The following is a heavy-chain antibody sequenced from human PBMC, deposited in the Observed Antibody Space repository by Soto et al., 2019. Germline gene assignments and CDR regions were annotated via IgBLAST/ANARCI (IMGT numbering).Heavy chain of an antibody. CDR2: IWYDGSNK. D-gene: IGHD4-17*01. V-gene: IGHV3-33*01. CDR3: ARDTSTDYYYYGMDV. CDR1: GFTFSSYG. J-gene: IGHJ6*02. Sequence: PGGSLRLSCAASGFTFSSYGMHWVRQAPGEGLEWVAVIWYDGSNKYYADSVKGRFTISRDNSKNTLYLQMNSLRAEDTAVYYCARDTSTDYYYYGMDVWGQGTTVTVSS.